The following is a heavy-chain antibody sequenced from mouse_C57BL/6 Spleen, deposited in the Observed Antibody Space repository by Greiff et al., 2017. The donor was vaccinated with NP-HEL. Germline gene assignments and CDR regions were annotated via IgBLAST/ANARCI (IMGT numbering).Heavy chain of an antibody. Sequence: VQLQQSGPGLVKPSQSLSLTCSVNGYSITSGYYWNWIRQFPGNKLEWMGYISYDGSNNYNPSLKNRISITRDTSKNQFFLKLNSVTTEDTATYYCARRIYYGNYDYFDYWGQGTTLTVSS. V-gene: IGHV3-6*01. CDR1: GYSITSGYY. CDR2: ISYDGSN. J-gene: IGHJ2*01. CDR3: ARRIYYGNYDYFDY. D-gene: IGHD2-1*01.